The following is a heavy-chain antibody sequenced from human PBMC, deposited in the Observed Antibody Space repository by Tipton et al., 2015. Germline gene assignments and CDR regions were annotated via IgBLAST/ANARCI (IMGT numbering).Heavy chain of an antibody. Sequence: TLSLTCTVSGGSISTYYWSWIRQPPGKGLEWIGYVSYSGSTNYNPSLKSRVTISVDTSKNQFSLKLTSVTAADTAVYHCAESAYSSGSYFDYWGQGTLVTVSS. J-gene: IGHJ4*02. D-gene: IGHD5-18*01. CDR1: GGSISTYY. V-gene: IGHV4-59*07. CDR2: VSYSGST. CDR3: AESAYSSGSYFDY.